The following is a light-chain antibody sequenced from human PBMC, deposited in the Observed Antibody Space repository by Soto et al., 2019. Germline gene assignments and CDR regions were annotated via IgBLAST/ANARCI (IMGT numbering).Light chain of an antibody. Sequence: EIVLTQSPATLSLSPGERATLSCRASQSISSYLAWYQQKPGQAPRLLIYDVSDRATGIPARFSGSGSGTNFTLTISGLEPEDFAVYYCPHRRGWPPWTFGQGTKVQI. J-gene: IGKJ1*01. CDR1: QSISSY. CDR2: DVS. V-gene: IGKV3-11*01. CDR3: PHRRGWPPWT.